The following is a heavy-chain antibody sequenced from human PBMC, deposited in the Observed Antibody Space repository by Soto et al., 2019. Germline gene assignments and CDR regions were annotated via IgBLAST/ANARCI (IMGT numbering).Heavy chain of an antibody. CDR3: ARDLMYSSGWYWFDP. CDR2: IYYSGST. D-gene: IGHD6-19*01. Sequence: PSETLSLTCTVSGGSISGYYWSWIRQPPGKGLEWIGYIYYSGSTNYNPSLKSRVTISVDTSKNQFSLKLSSVTAADTAVYYCARDLMYSSGWYWFDPWGQGTLVTVSS. CDR1: GGSISGYY. V-gene: IGHV4-59*01. J-gene: IGHJ5*02.